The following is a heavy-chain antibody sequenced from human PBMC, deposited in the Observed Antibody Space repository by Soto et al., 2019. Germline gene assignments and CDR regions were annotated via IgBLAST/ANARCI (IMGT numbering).Heavy chain of an antibody. CDR3: TAELREDYYYYYGMDV. Sequence: PGGSLRLSCAASGFTFSNAWMSWVRQAPGKGLEWVGRIKSKTDGGTTDYAAPVKGRFTISRDDSKNTLYLQMNSLKTEDTAVYYCTAELREDYYYYYGMDVWGQGTTVTVYS. J-gene: IGHJ6*02. V-gene: IGHV3-15*01. D-gene: IGHD4-17*01. CDR2: IKSKTDGGTT. CDR1: GFTFSNAW.